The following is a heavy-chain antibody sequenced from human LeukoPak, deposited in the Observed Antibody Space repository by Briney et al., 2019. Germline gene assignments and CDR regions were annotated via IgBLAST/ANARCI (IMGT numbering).Heavy chain of an antibody. CDR3: AREGISHSGYAIWEPYYFGY. V-gene: IGHV1-46*01. Sequence: ASVKVSCKAFGYTFTSNYMHWVRQAPGQGPEWMGVISPSGGSTNYAQKFQGRVTITADESTSTAYMELSSLRSEDTAVYYCAREGISHSGYAIWEPYYFGYWGQGTLVTVSS. J-gene: IGHJ4*02. CDR1: GYTFTSNY. CDR2: ISPSGGST. D-gene: IGHD5-12*01.